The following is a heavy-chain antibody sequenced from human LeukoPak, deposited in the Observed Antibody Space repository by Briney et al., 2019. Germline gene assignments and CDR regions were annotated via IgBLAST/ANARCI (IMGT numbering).Heavy chain of an antibody. CDR2: IYTGGST. V-gene: IGHV4-4*07. Sequence: PSETLSLTCTVSGGSINSYFWTWIRQPAGKGLEWIERIYTGGSTNYNPSLKSRVTMSVDTSKNQFSLKLNSVTAADTAVYYCARQEGGIVGPYWGQGTLVTVSS. CDR3: ARQEGGIVGPY. J-gene: IGHJ4*02. D-gene: IGHD1-26*01. CDR1: GGSINSYF.